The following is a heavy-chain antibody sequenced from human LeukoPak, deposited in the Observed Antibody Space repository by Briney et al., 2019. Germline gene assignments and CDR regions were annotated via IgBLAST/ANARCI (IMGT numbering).Heavy chain of an antibody. CDR3: ARARGSSWYGY. J-gene: IGHJ4*02. D-gene: IGHD6-13*01. Sequence: ASVKVSCKASDYTFTSYGISWVRQAPGQGLEWMGWINPNSGGTNYAQKFQGRVTMTRDTSISTTYMELSRLRSDDTAVYYCARARGSSWYGYWGQGTLVTVSS. V-gene: IGHV1-2*02. CDR1: DYTFTSYG. CDR2: INPNSGGT.